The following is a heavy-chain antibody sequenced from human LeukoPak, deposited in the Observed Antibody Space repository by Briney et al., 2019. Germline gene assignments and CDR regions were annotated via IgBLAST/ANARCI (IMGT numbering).Heavy chain of an antibody. J-gene: IGHJ6*03. D-gene: IGHD3-10*01. V-gene: IGHV3-20*04. CDR3: ARDLVWFGEPKGYYNYMDV. Sequence: PGGSLRLSCAASGFTFDDYGMSWVRQAPGKGLEWVSGINWNGGSTAYADSVKGRFTISRDNGKNSLYLQMNSLRAKDTAFYYCARDLVWFGEPKGYYNYMDVWGKGTTVTVSS. CDR1: GFTFDDYG. CDR2: INWNGGST.